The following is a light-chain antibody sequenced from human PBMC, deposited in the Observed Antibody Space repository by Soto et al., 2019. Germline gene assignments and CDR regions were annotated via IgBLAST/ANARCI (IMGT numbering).Light chain of an antibody. CDR3: SSYAGSNNYV. V-gene: IGLV2-8*01. Sequence: QSALTQPPSASGSPGQSVTISCTGTSSDVGGYSSVSWYQLHPGTAPKLMVYDVSKRPSGVPDRFSGSKSGNTASLTVSGLQAEDEADYYCSSYAGSNNYVFGTGTKLTVL. CDR1: SSDVGGYSS. J-gene: IGLJ1*01. CDR2: DVS.